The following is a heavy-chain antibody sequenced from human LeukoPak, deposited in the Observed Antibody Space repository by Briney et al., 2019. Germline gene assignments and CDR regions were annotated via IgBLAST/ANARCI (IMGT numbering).Heavy chain of an antibody. CDR1: GFTFSSYA. CDR2: ISGSGGST. D-gene: IGHD3-3*01. J-gene: IGHJ4*02. V-gene: IGHV3-23*01. Sequence: GGSLRLSCAASGFTFSSYAMSWVRQAPGKGLEWVSAISGSGGSTYYADSVKGRFTISKDNSKNTLYLQMNSLRAEDTAVYYCARHDPNPYYDFWSGPTGYWGQGTLVTVSS. CDR3: ARHDPNPYYDFWSGPTGY.